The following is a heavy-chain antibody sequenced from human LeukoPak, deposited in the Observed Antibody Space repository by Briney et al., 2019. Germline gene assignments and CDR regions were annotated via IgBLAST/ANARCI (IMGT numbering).Heavy chain of an antibody. V-gene: IGHV4-59*01. CDR1: GGCLSSYY. CDR2: IYYSGST. Sequence: SETLSLTCTVSGGCLSSYYWSWIRQPPGKGREWIGYIYYSGSTNYNPSLKSRVTISVDTSKNQFSLKLSSVTAADTAVYYCARDGGLRALDAFDTWGQGTMVTVSS. D-gene: IGHD3/OR15-3a*01. J-gene: IGHJ3*02. CDR3: ARDGGLRALDAFDT.